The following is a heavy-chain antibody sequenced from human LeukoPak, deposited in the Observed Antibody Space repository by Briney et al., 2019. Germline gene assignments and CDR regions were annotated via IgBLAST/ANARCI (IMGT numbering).Heavy chain of an antibody. CDR3: AIPREGLRNLRAFDY. CDR2: IYYSGST. Sequence: SETLSLTCTVSGGSISSYYWSWIRQPPGKGLEWSGYIYYSGSTNYKPSLKSRVTISVDTSKNQFSLKLSSVTAADTAVYYCAIPREGLRNLRAFDYWGQGTLVTVSS. D-gene: IGHD5-12*01. J-gene: IGHJ4*02. V-gene: IGHV4-59*01. CDR1: GGSISSYY.